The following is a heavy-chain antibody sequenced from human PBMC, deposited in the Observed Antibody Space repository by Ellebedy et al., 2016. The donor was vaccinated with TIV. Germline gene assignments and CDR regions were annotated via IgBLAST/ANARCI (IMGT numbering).Heavy chain of an antibody. D-gene: IGHD3-10*01. CDR2: IWYDGSNK. J-gene: IGHJ5*02. CDR3: AKDASGSYLGPFDP. Sequence: GGSLRLXCAASEFTFSSYGMHWVRQAPGKGLEWVAVIWYDGSNKYYADSVKGRFTVSRDNSKNTLYLQINSLRVEDTAIYYCAKDASGSYLGPFDPWGQGTLVIVSS. V-gene: IGHV3-33*06. CDR1: EFTFSSYG.